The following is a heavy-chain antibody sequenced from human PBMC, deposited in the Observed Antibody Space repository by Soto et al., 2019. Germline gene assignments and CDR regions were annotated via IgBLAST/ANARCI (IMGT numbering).Heavy chain of an antibody. D-gene: IGHD3-22*01. CDR2: IYPGDSDT. Sequence: GESLKISCKGSGYSFTSYWIGWVRQMPGKGLEWMGIIYPGDSDTRYSPSFQGQVTISADKSISTAYLQWSSLMASDTAMYYCARALNTNYYDSSGYFDYWGQGTLVTVSA. J-gene: IGHJ4*02. V-gene: IGHV5-51*01. CDR3: ARALNTNYYDSSGYFDY. CDR1: GYSFTSYW.